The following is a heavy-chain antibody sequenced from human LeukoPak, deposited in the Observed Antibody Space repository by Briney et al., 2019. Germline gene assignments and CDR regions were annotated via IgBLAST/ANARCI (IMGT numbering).Heavy chain of an antibody. CDR1: GFTFGDYA. Sequence: PGGALRLSCTASGFTFGDYAMSWFRQAPGKGLEGVGFIRSKAYGGTTEYAASVKGRFTISRDDSKSIAYLQMNSLKTEDTAVYYCTRDRLNRNDDLDAFDFWGQGTMVTVSS. CDR2: IRSKAYGGTT. J-gene: IGHJ3*01. V-gene: IGHV3-49*03. CDR3: TRDRLNRNDDLDAFDF. D-gene: IGHD1-1*01.